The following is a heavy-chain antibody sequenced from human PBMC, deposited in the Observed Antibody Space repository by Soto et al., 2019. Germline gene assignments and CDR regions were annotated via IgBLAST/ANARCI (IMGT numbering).Heavy chain of an antibody. CDR1: GYTFTSYG. V-gene: IGHV1-18*01. D-gene: IGHD3-3*01. Sequence: ASVKVSCKASGYTFTSYGISWVRQAPGQGLEWMGWISAYNGNTNYAQKLQGRVTMTTDTSTSTAYMELRSLRSDDTAVYYCARDSLTPLKYYDFWSAPENVMDVWGQGTTVTVS. CDR3: ARDSLTPLKYYDFWSAPENVMDV. J-gene: IGHJ6*02. CDR2: ISAYNGNT.